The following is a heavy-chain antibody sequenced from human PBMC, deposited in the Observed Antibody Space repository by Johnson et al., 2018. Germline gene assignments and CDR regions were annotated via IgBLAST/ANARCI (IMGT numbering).Heavy chain of an antibody. CDR3: ARGGANDAFDI. D-gene: IGHD4/OR15-4a*01. CDR1: GFTFDDYA. V-gene: IGHV3-9*03. CDR2: ISWNSGSI. Sequence: VQLVQSGGGLVQPGRSLRLSCAASGFTFDDYAMHWVRQAPGKGLEWVSGISWNSGSIGYANSVKGRFTNSRDNSKNTLYLQMGSLRAEDMAVYYCARGGANDAFDIWGQGTMVTVSS. J-gene: IGHJ3*02.